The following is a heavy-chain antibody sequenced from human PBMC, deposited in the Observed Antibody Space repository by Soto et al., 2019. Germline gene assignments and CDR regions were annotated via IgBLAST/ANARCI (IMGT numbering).Heavy chain of an antibody. CDR2: INNSGST. CDR3: ARDRNYGDYVGAFDI. V-gene: IGHV4-34*01. CDR1: GGSFSGYS. Sequence: QVQLQQWGAGLLKPSETMSLTCAVYGGSFSGYSWSWIRQPPGKGLEWIWEINNSGSTNYNPSLKSRVTISVDTSKDQFSRKLSSVTAAATAVYYCARDRNYGDYVGAFDIVGQGTMVTVS. D-gene: IGHD4-17*01. J-gene: IGHJ3*02.